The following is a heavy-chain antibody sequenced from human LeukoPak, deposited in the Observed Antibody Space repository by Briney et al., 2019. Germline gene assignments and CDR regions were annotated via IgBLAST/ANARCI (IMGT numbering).Heavy chain of an antibody. CDR3: ASRGYSGYDDY. Sequence: PSETLSLTCTVSGGXISSSSYYWGWIRQPPGKGLEWIGSIYHSGSTYYNPSLKSRVTISVDTSKNQFSLKLSSVTAADTAVYYCASRGYSGYDDYWGQGTLVTVSS. J-gene: IGHJ4*02. V-gene: IGHV4-39*01. CDR1: GGXISSSSYY. D-gene: IGHD5-12*01. CDR2: IYHSGST.